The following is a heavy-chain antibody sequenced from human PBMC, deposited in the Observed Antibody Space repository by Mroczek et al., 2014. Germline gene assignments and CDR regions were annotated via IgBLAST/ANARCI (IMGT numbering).Heavy chain of an antibody. D-gene: IGHD3-10*01. V-gene: IGHV3-72*01. CDR1: GFTFSDHY. Sequence: EVQLVETGGGLVQPGGSLRLSCEISGFTFSDHYMDWVRQAPGKGLEWVGRTRNKANSYTTEYAASVKGRFTILRDDSKKSLYLQMNSLKTEDTAVYYCARLELFSYGMDVWGQGTTVTVSS. CDR2: TRNKANSYTT. CDR3: ARLELFSYGMDV. J-gene: IGHJ6*02.